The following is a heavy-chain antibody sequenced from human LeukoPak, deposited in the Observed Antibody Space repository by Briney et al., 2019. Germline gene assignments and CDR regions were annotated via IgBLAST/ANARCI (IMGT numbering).Heavy chain of an antibody. CDR3: ARGRQVPATATWSVDY. Sequence: SGGSLRLSCAASGFTFSSYEMNWVRQAPGKGLEWVSYISSSGSTIYYADSVKGRFTISRDNAKNSLYLQMNSLRAEDTAVYYCARGRQVPATATWSVDYWGQGTLVTVSS. D-gene: IGHD2-2*01. J-gene: IGHJ4*02. CDR2: ISSSGSTI. V-gene: IGHV3-48*03. CDR1: GFTFSSYE.